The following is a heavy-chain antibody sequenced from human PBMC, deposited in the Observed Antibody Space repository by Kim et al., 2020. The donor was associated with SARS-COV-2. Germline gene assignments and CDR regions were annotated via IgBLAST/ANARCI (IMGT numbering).Heavy chain of an antibody. J-gene: IGHJ6*01. V-gene: IGHV3-23*01. CDR2: ISGGAVNK. Sequence: GGSLRLSCVASGFTFDTYAMSWVRQAPGKGLEWVSVISGGAVNKFYADSVRGRFTISRDNSKNMLYLQMNSLRDEDTALYYCSKIVIMDGYNYFYYYAM. D-gene: IGHD5-18*01. CDR3: SKIVIMDGYNYFYYYAM. CDR1: GFTFDTYA.